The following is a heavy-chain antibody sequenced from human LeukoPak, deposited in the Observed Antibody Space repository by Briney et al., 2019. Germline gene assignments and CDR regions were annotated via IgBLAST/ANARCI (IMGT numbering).Heavy chain of an antibody. CDR2: ISDSGSS. V-gene: IGHV4-39*01. J-gene: IGHJ4*02. CDR3: ARRGIGALYYFDF. D-gene: IGHD6-13*01. Sequence: NPSESLSLTCTVSGGSISSSTYYWGWLRQPPGKGLEGIVYISDSGSSYHNPTLKSTVTISVYTTKIQFSLKLSSVTAAAAAVYYCARRGIGALYYFDFWGQGTLVTVSS. CDR1: GGSISSSTYY.